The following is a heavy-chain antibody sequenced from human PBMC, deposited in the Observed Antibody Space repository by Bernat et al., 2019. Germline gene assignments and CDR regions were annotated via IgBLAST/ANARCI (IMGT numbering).Heavy chain of an antibody. J-gene: IGHJ4*02. CDR3: ARDRFYDSSGYHDY. D-gene: IGHD3-22*01. V-gene: IGHV3-23*01. Sequence: EVQLLESGGGLGQPGGSLRLSCAASGFTFSSYAMNWVRQAPGKGLEWVSAISGSGGSTYYADSVKGRFTISRDNSKNTLYLQMNSLRAEDTAVYYCARDRFYDSSGYHDYWGQGTLVTVSS. CDR1: GFTFSSYA. CDR2: ISGSGGST.